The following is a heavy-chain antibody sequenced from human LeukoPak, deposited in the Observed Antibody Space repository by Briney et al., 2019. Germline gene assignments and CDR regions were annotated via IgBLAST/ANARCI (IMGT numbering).Heavy chain of an antibody. D-gene: IGHD6-13*01. CDR3: AKDRSSSWYHNWYFDL. V-gene: IGHV3-23*01. CDR2: ISGSGGST. J-gene: IGHJ2*01. Sequence: GGSLRLSCAASGFTFSSYAMSWVRQAPGKGLECVSAISGSGGSTYYADSVKGRFTISRDNSKNTLYLQMNSLRAEDTAVYYCAKDRSSSWYHNWYFDLWGRGTLVTVSS. CDR1: GFTFSSYA.